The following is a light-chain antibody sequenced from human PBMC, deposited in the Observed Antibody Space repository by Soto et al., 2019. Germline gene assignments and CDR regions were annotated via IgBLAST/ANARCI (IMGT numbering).Light chain of an antibody. Sequence: EVVLTQSPGTLSLSPGERATLYCRSSQTVNSNFLAWYKQKPGQAPRLLIYGVSNRATGIPDRFSGSGSGTEFTLTIRSLKSEDFAVYYCQQYNNWPLFGQGTRVEIK. CDR3: QQYNNWPL. V-gene: IGKV3D-15*01. CDR2: GVS. J-gene: IGKJ5*01. CDR1: QTVNSN.